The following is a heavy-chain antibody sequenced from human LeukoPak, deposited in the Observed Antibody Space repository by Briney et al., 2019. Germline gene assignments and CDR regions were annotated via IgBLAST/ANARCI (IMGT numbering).Heavy chain of an antibody. J-gene: IGHJ4*02. CDR3: ARGRGGRWYFDY. CDR2: ISGSGGNT. Sequence: PGGSLRLSCAAPGLTFSSDAMSWVRQAPGKGLEWVSAISGSGGNTYYADSVKGRFTISRDNSKNTLYLQMNRLRAEDTAVYYGARGRGGRWYFDYWGQGTLVTVSS. V-gene: IGHV3-23*01. CDR1: GLTFSSDA. D-gene: IGHD3-16*02.